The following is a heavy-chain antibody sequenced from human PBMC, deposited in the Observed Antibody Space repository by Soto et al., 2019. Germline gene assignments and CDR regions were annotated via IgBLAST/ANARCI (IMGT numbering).Heavy chain of an antibody. D-gene: IGHD3-22*01. CDR1: GDSISNSRFY. CDR3: ARDYFDSSDYTTNWFDP. Sequence: SETLSLTCSVSGDSISNSRFYWAWIRQPPGEGLEWIGSIYHTGNAYYNTSLKSRVTKFVDTSKNQFSLKLTSVTAADTALYYCARDYFDSSDYTTNWFDPWGQGTLVTVSS. J-gene: IGHJ5*02. V-gene: IGHV4-39*02. CDR2: IYHTGNA.